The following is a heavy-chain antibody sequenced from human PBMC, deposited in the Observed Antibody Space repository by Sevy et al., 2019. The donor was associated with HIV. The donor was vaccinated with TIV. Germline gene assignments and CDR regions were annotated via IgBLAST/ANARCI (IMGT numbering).Heavy chain of an antibody. D-gene: IGHD3-16*01. J-gene: IGHJ3*02. CDR3: ARVRGDMITFGGVTSDAFDI. CDR1: GYTFTGYY. CDR2: INPNSGGT. V-gene: IGHV1-2*04. Sequence: ASVKVSCKASGYTFTGYYMHWVRQAPGQGLEWMGWINPNSGGTNYAQKFQGWVTMTRDTSIGKAYMELSRLRSDDTAVYYCARVRGDMITFGGVTSDAFDIWGQGTMVTVSS.